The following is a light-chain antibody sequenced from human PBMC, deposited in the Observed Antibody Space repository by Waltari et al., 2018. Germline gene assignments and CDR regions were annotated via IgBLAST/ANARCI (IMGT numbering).Light chain of an antibody. CDR3: SSYTGSSSYV. CDR2: EVN. Sequence: QSALTQPPSASGSPGQSVTISCTGTSNDVGAYNYVSWYQQHPGKAPKLMIYEVNKRPPGVPDRFSGSKAGNTASLTVSGLQAEDEADYYCSSYTGSSSYVFGTGTKVAVL. J-gene: IGLJ1*01. CDR1: SNDVGAYNY. V-gene: IGLV2-8*01.